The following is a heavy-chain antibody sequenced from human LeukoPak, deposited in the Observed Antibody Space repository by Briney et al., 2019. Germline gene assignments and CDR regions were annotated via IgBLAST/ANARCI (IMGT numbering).Heavy chain of an antibody. CDR3: ARHVPRPDYYYDTSGYFGY. D-gene: IGHD3-22*01. V-gene: IGHV5-10-1*01. Sequence: GESLRISCKGSGYSFTTYWISWVRQMPGKGLEWMGRIDPSDSYTNYSPSFQGHVTISVDKSISTAYLQWSSLKASDTAMYYCARHVPRPDYYYDTSGYFGYWGQGTLVTVSS. J-gene: IGHJ4*02. CDR1: GYSFTTYW. CDR2: IDPSDSYT.